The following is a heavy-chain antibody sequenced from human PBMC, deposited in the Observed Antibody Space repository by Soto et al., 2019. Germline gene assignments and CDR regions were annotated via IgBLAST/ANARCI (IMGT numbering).Heavy chain of an antibody. CDR2: ISGSGGST. CDR1: GFTSSSYA. Sequence: EVQLLESGGGLIQPGGSLRLSCAASGFTSSSYAMSWVRQAPGKGLEWVSAISGSGGSTYYADSVKGRFTISRDNSKNTLYLQMNSLRAEDTAVYYCARGDRTVTTSFYYFDYWGQGTLVSVSS. CDR3: ARGDRTVTTSFYYFDY. D-gene: IGHD4-17*01. J-gene: IGHJ4*02. V-gene: IGHV3-23*01.